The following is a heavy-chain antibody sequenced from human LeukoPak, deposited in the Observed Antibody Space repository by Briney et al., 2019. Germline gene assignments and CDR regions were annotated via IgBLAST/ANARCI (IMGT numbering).Heavy chain of an antibody. Sequence: GGSLRLSCVASGFIFSTYSMSWVRQAPGKGLQWVSYISSSSNYIYYADAVKGRFTISRDNAKNSLFLQMNSLRAEDTAVYYCARDKLVGDSYFEYWGQGTLVTVSS. D-gene: IGHD1-26*01. J-gene: IGHJ4*02. V-gene: IGHV3-21*01. CDR2: ISSSSNYI. CDR3: ARDKLVGDSYFEY. CDR1: GFIFSTYS.